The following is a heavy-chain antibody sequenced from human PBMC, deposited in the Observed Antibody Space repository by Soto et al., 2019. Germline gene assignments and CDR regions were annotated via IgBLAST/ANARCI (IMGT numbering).Heavy chain of an antibody. D-gene: IGHD3-10*01. Sequence: SETLSLTCAVYGGSFSGYYWSWIRQPPGKGLEWIGEINHSGSTNYNPSLKSRVTISVDTSKNQFSLKLSSVTAADTAVYYCARGPVLLWFGELLPTQYYSDSSGLDYWGQGTLVTVSS. CDR1: GGSFSGYY. V-gene: IGHV4-34*01. CDR2: INHSGST. J-gene: IGHJ4*02. CDR3: ARGPVLLWFGELLPTQYYSDSSGLDY.